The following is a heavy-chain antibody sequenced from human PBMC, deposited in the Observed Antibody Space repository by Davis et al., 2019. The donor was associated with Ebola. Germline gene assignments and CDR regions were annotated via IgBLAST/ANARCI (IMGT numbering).Heavy chain of an antibody. Sequence: SVKVSCKASGGTFSSYAISWVRQAPGQGLEWMGGIIPIFGTANYAQKFQGRVTITADESTSTAYMELRSLRSDDTAVYYCARARGMVIPGGSFDYWGQGTLVTVSS. J-gene: IGHJ4*02. V-gene: IGHV1-69*13. CDR2: IIPIFGTA. D-gene: IGHD3-3*01. CDR1: GGTFSSYA. CDR3: ARARGMVIPGGSFDY.